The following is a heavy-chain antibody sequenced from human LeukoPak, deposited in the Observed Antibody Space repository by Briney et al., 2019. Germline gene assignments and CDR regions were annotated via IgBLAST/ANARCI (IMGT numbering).Heavy chain of an antibody. CDR2: INTNTGNP. CDR3: ARVGYRRGYCSSTSCYIYYYYGMDV. Sequence: ASVNVSCKASGYTFTSYAMNWVRQAPGQGLEWMGWINTNTGNPTYAQGFTGRFVFSLDTSVSTAYLQISSLKAEDTAVYYCARVGYRRGYCSSTSCYIYYYYGMDVWGQGTTVTVSS. D-gene: IGHD2-2*02. V-gene: IGHV7-4-1*02. CDR1: GYTFTSYA. J-gene: IGHJ6*02.